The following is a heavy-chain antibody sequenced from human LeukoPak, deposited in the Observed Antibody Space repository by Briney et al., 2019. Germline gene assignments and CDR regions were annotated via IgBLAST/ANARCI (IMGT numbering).Heavy chain of an antibody. CDR3: ARVADYGGNSAPNWFDP. CDR1: VYTLSRYD. J-gene: IGHJ5*02. D-gene: IGHD4-23*01. V-gene: IGHV1-8*01. CDR2: MKPNSGNT. Sequence: ASVKVSCKASVYTLSRYDINWVREATGHRVEWIGWMKPNSGNTGYAQKFQGRVTMTRNTSISTAYMELSSLRSEDTAVYYGARVADYGGNSAPNWFDPWGQGTLVTVSS.